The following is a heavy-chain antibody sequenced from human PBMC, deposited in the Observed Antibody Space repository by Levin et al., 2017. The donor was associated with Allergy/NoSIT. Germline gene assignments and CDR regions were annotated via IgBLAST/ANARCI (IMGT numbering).Heavy chain of an antibody. Sequence: PSETLSLTCTVSGGSISSSSYYWGWIRQPPGTGLEWIGSIYYSGSTYYNPSLKSRVTISVDTSKNQFSLKLSSVTAADTAVYYCARQDGGLRYFDWLPTSFDYWGQGTLVTVSS. D-gene: IGHD3-9*01. V-gene: IGHV4-39*01. CDR1: GGSISSSSYY. J-gene: IGHJ4*02. CDR2: IYYSGST. CDR3: ARQDGGLRYFDWLPTSFDY.